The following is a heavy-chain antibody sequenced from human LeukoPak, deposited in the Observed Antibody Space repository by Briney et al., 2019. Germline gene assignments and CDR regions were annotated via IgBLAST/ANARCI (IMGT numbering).Heavy chain of an antibody. CDR3: ARAIWVSGTWYDDAFDI. CDR1: GGSFSGYY. D-gene: IGHD6-13*01. J-gene: IGHJ3*02. V-gene: IGHV4-34*01. Sequence: SETLSLTCAVYGGSFSGYYWSWIRQPPGKGLEWIGEINHSGSTNYNPSLKSRVTISVDTSKNQFSLKLSSVTAADTAVYYCARAIWVSGTWYDDAFDIWGQGTMVTVSS. CDR2: INHSGST.